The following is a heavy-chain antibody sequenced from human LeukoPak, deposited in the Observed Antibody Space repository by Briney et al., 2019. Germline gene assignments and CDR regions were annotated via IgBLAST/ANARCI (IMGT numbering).Heavy chain of an antibody. CDR3: ARLRWAGFDY. D-gene: IGHD4-23*01. CDR2: IYYSGST. CDR1: GGSISSSIYY. J-gene: IGHJ4*02. Sequence: PSETLSLTCTVSGGSISSSIYYWGWIRQPPGKGLESIGSIYYSGSTYYNPSLKSRLTISVDTSKNQFSLKLSSMTAADTAVYSCARLRWAGFDYWGQGSLVTVSS. V-gene: IGHV4-39*07.